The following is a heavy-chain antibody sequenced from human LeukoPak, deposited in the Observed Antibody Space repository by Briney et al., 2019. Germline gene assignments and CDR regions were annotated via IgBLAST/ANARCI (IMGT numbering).Heavy chain of an antibody. V-gene: IGHV3-23*01. CDR1: RFTFRSYA. CDR3: AKDHPYCSSTSCPPYYFDY. J-gene: IGHJ4*02. D-gene: IGHD2-2*01. Sequence: PGGSLRLSCEASRFTFRSYAMSWVRQAPGKGLEWVSAISGSGGSTYYADSVKGRFTISRDNSKNTLYLQMNSLRAEDTAVYYCAKDHPYCSSTSCPPYYFDYWGQGTLVTVSS. CDR2: ISGSGGST.